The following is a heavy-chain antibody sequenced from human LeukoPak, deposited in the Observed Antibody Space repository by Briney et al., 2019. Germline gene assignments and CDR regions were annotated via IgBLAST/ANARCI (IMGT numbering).Heavy chain of an antibody. CDR1: GFTFSSYW. D-gene: IGHD4-17*01. CDR2: IKQDGSEK. V-gene: IGHV3-7*01. CDR3: AREYGDRDYYYYYGMDV. Sequence: PGGSLRLSCAASGFTFSSYWMSWVRQAPGKGLEWVANIKQDGSEKYYVDSVKGRFTISRDNAKNSLYLQMNSLRAEDTAVYYCAREYGDRDYYYYYGMDVWGQGTTVTVSS. J-gene: IGHJ6*02.